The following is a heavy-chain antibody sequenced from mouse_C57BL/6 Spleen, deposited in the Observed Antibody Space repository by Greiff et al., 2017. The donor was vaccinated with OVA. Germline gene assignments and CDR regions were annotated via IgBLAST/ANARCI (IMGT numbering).Heavy chain of an antibody. Sequence: EVKVEESGGGLVQPGGSMKLSCVASGFTFSNYWMNWVRQSPEKGLEWVAQIRLKSDNYATHYAESVKGRFTISRDDSKSSVYLQMNNLRAEDTGIYYCTGGYSNHHWYFDVWGTGTTVTVSS. CDR3: TGGYSNHHWYFDV. CDR2: IRLKSDNYAT. J-gene: IGHJ1*03. V-gene: IGHV6-3*01. CDR1: GFTFSNYW. D-gene: IGHD2-5*01.